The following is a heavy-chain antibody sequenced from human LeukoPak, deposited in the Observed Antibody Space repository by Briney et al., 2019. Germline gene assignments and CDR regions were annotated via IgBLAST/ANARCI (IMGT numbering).Heavy chain of an antibody. D-gene: IGHD4-17*01. CDR1: GGTFSSYA. CDR2: IIPILGIA. J-gene: IGHJ6*02. Sequence: ASVKVSCKASGGTFSSYAISWVRQAPGQGLEWMGRIIPILGIANYAQKFQGRVTITADKSTSTAYMELSSLRSEDTAVYYCARDPNAVTTSYYYYGMDVWGQGTTATVSS. CDR3: ARDPNAVTTSYYYYGMDV. V-gene: IGHV1-69*04.